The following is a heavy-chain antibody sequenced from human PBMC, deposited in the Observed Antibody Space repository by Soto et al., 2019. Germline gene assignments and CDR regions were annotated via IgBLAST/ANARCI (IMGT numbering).Heavy chain of an antibody. J-gene: IGHJ4*02. CDR3: ARAYEGDYFDY. Sequence: QVQLVESGGGVVQPGRSLRLSCAASGFTFSSYAMQWVRQAPGKGLEWVAVISYDGSNKYYADSVKGRFTIFRDNSKNTLYLQMNSLRAEDTAVYYCARAYEGDYFDYWGQGTLVTVSS. CDR1: GFTFSSYA. CDR2: ISYDGSNK. V-gene: IGHV3-30-3*01. D-gene: IGHD3-16*01.